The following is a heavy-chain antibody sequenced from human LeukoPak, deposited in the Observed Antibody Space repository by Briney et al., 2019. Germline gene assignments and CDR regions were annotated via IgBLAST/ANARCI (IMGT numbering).Heavy chain of an antibody. V-gene: IGHV3-11*04. CDR2: ISSSGSTI. CDR1: GFTFSDYY. J-gene: IGHJ2*01. CDR3: AREGNVRTTVTTGWYFDL. D-gene: IGHD4-17*01. Sequence: GGSLRLSCAASGFTFSDYYMSWLRQAPGKGLEWVSYISSSGSTIYYADSVKGRFTISRDNAKNSLYLQMNSLRAEDTAVYYCAREGNVRTTVTTGWYFDLWGRGTLVTVSS.